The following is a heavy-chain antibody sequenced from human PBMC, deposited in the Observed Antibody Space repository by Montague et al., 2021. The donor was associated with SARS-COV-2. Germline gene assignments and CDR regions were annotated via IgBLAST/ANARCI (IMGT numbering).Heavy chain of an antibody. CDR2: ICCSGTF. CDR3: ARGGRKQNYYFDY. D-gene: IGHD1-14*01. V-gene: IGHV4-39*01. Sequence: SETLSLTCTVYGGSISSNTYYWGWIRPPPGKGLEWNGNICCSGTFYSTPTLRSRVTISVDTSKNQFSLKLRSVTAADTAVYFCARGGRKQNYYFDYWGQGALVTVSS. J-gene: IGHJ4*02. CDR1: GGSISSNTYY.